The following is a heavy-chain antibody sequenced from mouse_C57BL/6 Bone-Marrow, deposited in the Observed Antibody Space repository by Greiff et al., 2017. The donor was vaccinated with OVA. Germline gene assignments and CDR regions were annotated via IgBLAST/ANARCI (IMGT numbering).Heavy chain of an antibody. CDR3: ARGSIYYGSSYSYYAMDY. J-gene: IGHJ4*01. V-gene: IGHV1-69*01. CDR1: GYTFTSYW. D-gene: IGHD1-1*01. Sequence: QVQLQQPGAELVMPGASVKLSCKASGYTFTSYWMHWVKQRPGQGLEWIGEIDPSDSYTNYNQKFKGKSTLTVDKSSSTAYMQLSSLTSEDSAVYYCARGSIYYGSSYSYYAMDYWGQGTSVTVSS. CDR2: IDPSDSYT.